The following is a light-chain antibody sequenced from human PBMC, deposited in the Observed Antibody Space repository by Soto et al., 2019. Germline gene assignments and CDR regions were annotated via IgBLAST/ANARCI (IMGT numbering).Light chain of an antibody. J-gene: IGKJ2*01. CDR2: GAS. V-gene: IGKV3-20*01. Sequence: EIVLTQSPGTLSLSPGERATLSCRASQSVSSSYLAWYQQKPGQAPRLLIYGASSRATGIPDRFSGSGSGTDFTLTISRLEPEDFAVYYCQQYDSPPGTFGQGTKLEIK. CDR3: QQYDSPPGT. CDR1: QSVSSSY.